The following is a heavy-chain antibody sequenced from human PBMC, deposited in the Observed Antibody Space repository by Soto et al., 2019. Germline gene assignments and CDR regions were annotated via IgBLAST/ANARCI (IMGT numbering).Heavy chain of an antibody. V-gene: IGHV3-30*18. Sequence: QVQLVESGGGVVQPGRSLRLSCAASGFTFSNYGMHWVRQAPGKGLEWVAVISYDGSNKYYPDSVKGRFTISRDNSKNTLYLHMNSLRAEDTAVYYCAKGRRSSWYLDYWGQGTLVTVSS. CDR2: ISYDGSNK. D-gene: IGHD6-13*01. CDR1: GFTFSNYG. CDR3: AKGRRSSWYLDY. J-gene: IGHJ4*02.